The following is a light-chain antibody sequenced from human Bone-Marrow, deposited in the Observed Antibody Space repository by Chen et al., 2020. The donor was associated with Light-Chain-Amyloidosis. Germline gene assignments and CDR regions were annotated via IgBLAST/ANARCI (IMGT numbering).Light chain of an antibody. CDR2: DDS. CDR3: QVWDRSSDRPV. Sequence: SSVLTQPSSVSVAPGQTATIACGGNNIGSTSVHWYQQTPGQAPLLVVYDDSDRHSGIPERLSVSYSGNTATLTISRVVAGDEADYYCQVWDRSSDRPVFGGGTKLTVL. CDR1: NIGSTS. J-gene: IGLJ3*02. V-gene: IGLV3-21*02.